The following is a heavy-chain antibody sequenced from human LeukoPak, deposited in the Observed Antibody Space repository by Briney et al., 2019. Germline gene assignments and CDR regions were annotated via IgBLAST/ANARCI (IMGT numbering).Heavy chain of an antibody. CDR2: ISAYNGNT. V-gene: IGHV1-18*01. Sequence: GASVKVSCKASGYTFTSYGISWVRQAPGQGPEWMGWISAYNGNTNYAQKLQGRVTMTTDTSTSTAYMELRSLRSDDTAVYYCARVVVVPAALYNWFDPWGQGTLVTVSS. CDR1: GYTFTSYG. CDR3: ARVVVVPAALYNWFDP. J-gene: IGHJ5*02. D-gene: IGHD2-2*01.